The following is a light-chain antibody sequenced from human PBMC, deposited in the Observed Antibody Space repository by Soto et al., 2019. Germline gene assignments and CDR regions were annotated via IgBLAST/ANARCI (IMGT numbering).Light chain of an antibody. CDR2: DAS. Sequence: DSQMTQSPSTLSASVGDRVTITCQASQDISNYLNWYKQKPGKAPKLLSYDASNLETGVPSRFSGSGSGTDFTFTISSLKPEDIATYYCQQYDNLPLTFGGGTKVDIK. CDR1: QDISNY. CDR3: QQYDNLPLT. V-gene: IGKV1-33*01. J-gene: IGKJ4*01.